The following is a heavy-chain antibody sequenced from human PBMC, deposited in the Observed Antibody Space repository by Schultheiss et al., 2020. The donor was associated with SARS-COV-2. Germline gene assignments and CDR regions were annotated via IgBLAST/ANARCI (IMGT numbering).Heavy chain of an antibody. CDR2: INPNSGGT. D-gene: IGHD2-2*01. Sequence: ASVKVSCKASGYTFTGHYMHWVRQAPGQGLEWMGWINPNSGGTNYAQKFQGRVTMTRDTSISTAYMELSRLRSDDTAVYYCARDRPYCSSTCCEGSYYYYGMDVWGQGTTVTVSS. V-gene: IGHV1-2*02. CDR1: GYTFTGHY. CDR3: ARDRPYCSSTCCEGSYYYYGMDV. J-gene: IGHJ6*02.